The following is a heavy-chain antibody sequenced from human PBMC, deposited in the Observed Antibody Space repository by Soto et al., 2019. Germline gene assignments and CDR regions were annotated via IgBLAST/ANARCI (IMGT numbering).Heavy chain of an antibody. Sequence: PSETLSLTCTVSGGSISSGGYYWSWIRQHPGKGLEWIGYIYYSGSTYYNPSLKSRVSISVVTSKNQFSLKLTSVTTADTAVYYCARGTDTWFFALWGRGTLVTVSS. D-gene: IGHD3-9*01. V-gene: IGHV4-31*03. J-gene: IGHJ2*01. CDR1: GGSISSGGYY. CDR3: ARGTDTWFFAL. CDR2: IYYSGST.